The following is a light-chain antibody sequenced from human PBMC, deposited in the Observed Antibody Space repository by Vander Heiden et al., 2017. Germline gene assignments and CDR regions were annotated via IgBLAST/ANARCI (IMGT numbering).Light chain of an antibody. J-gene: IGKJ3*01. CDR3: QKYNRYPFT. V-gene: IGKV1-5*03. Sequence: DIQITQSPSTLSASVGDRVTITCRASQSITSWLAWYQLKPGKAPKLLIYKASTLESGVPSRFSGSGSGTEFTLTISSLQPDDFATYYCQKYNRYPFTFGHGTKVDIK. CDR1: QSITSW. CDR2: KAS.